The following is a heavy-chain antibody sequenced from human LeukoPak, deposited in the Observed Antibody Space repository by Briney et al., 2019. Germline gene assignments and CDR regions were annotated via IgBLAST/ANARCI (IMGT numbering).Heavy chain of an antibody. CDR2: ISPSGDTT. CDR1: GFTFSIHG. CDR3: AKDDRWLQYND. D-gene: IGHD5-24*01. Sequence: GGSLRLSCAASGFTFSIHGMNWVRQAPGKGLEWVLGISPSGDTTYYADSVKGRFTVSRDNSKNTLYLQINSLRAEDTAVYYCAKDDRWLQYNDWGQGTLVTVSS. J-gene: IGHJ4*02. V-gene: IGHV3-23*01.